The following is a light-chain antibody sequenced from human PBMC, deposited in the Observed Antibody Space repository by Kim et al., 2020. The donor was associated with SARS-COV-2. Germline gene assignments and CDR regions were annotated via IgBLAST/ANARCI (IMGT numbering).Light chain of an antibody. CDR2: DAS. J-gene: IGKJ4*01. CDR1: QGISSA. V-gene: IGKV1-13*02. CDR3: QQFNSYPRT. Sequence: SASIGDRVTITCRASQGISSALAWYQQKPGKPPKLLIYDASTLENGVPSRFSGSGSGTDFTLTITRLQPEDFATFYCQQFNSYPRTFGGGTRVEIK.